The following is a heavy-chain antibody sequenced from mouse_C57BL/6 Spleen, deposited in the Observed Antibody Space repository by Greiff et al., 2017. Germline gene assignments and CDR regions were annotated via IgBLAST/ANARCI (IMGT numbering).Heavy chain of an antibody. CDR3: EREFYDGWYAMDY. V-gene: IGHV5-4*01. D-gene: IGHD2-12*01. CDR1: GFTFSSYA. Sequence: EVQLQESGGGLVKPGGSLKLSCAASGFTFSSYAMSWVRQTPEKRLEWVATISDGGSYTYYPDNVKGRFTISRDNAKNNLYLQMSHLKSEDTAMYYCEREFYDGWYAMDYWGQGTSVTVSS. J-gene: IGHJ4*01. CDR2: ISDGGSYT.